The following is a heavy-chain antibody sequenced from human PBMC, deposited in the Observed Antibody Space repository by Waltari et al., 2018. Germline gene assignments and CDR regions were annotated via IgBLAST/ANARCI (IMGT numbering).Heavy chain of an antibody. D-gene: IGHD1-26*01. CDR3: ARQDPGSYDAFDI. CDR1: GFTFSSYW. J-gene: IGHJ3*02. V-gene: IGHV3-7*01. CDR2: IKQDGSEK. Sequence: EVQLVESGGGLVQPGGSLRLSCAASGFTFSSYWMSWVRQAPGKGLEWVANIKQDGSEKYYVDSVKGRFTISRDNAKNSLYLQMNSLRAEDTAVYYCARQDPGSYDAFDIWGQGIMVTVSS.